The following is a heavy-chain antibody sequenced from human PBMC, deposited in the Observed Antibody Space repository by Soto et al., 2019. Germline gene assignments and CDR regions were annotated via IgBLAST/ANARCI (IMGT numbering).Heavy chain of an antibody. CDR1: GFAFSNAW. J-gene: IGHJ4*02. Sequence: PGGSLRLSCAASGFAFSNAWMRWVRQAPGKGLEWVGRIKSKTDGGTRDYAAPVKGRFTMSRDDSKNMVYLQMSSLKTEDTAVYYCTTDDPINKYWGQGTLVTVSS. CDR3: TTDDPINKY. CDR2: IKSKTDGGTR. V-gene: IGHV3-15*01.